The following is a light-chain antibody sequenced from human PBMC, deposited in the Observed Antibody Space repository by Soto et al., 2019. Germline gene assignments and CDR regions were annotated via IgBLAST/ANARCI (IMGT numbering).Light chain of an antibody. Sequence: QSALTQPAPVSGSPGQSITISCTGTSSDVGGYNYVSWYQHHPGKAPKLMIYEVSNRPSGVSNRFSGSKSGNTASLTISGLQAEDEADYYCSSYRDTHNLVFGIGTKVTVL. CDR1: SSDVGGYNY. V-gene: IGLV2-14*01. CDR3: SSYRDTHNLV. J-gene: IGLJ1*01. CDR2: EVS.